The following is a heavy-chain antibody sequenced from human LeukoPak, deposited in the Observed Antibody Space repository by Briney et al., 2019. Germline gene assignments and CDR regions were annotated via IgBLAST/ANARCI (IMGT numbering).Heavy chain of an antibody. J-gene: IGHJ4*02. CDR2: LFGGRST. V-gene: IGHV3-53*01. D-gene: IGHD2-15*01. CDR3: ARGVDSAYAFDF. CDR1: GFTVRTNY. Sequence: GGSLRLSCAASGFTVRTNYMSWVRQAPGKGLEWVSVLFGGRSTYYADSVKGRFTTSRDDSKNTLFLQMNSVRAEDTAVYYCARGVDSAYAFDFWGQGNLVTVSS.